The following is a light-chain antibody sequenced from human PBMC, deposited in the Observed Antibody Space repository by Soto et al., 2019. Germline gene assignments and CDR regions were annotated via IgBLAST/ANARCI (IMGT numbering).Light chain of an antibody. J-gene: IGKJ1*01. V-gene: IGKV1-39*01. CDR2: DAS. Sequence: DIPMTQSPSSLSASVGDRVTITCRASQSISTYLNWYQQRPGKAPKVLIYDASRLQSGVPSRFRGSGSGTDFTLTISGLQPEDSATYYCQQSYSAPWTLGQGTRVEIK. CDR1: QSISTY. CDR3: QQSYSAPWT.